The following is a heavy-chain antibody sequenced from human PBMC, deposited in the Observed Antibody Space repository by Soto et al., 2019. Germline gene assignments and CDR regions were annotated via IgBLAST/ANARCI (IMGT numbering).Heavy chain of an antibody. D-gene: IGHD2-21*02. Sequence: PVGSLRLSCAASGFTFSSYAMSWVRQAPGKGLEWVSAISGSGGSTYYADSVKGRFTISRDNSKNTLYLQMNSLRAEDTAVYYCAKRIVVVTAILHRGVWGQGTTVTVSS. CDR3: AKRIVVVTAILHRGV. CDR2: ISGSGGST. CDR1: GFTFSSYA. J-gene: IGHJ6*02. V-gene: IGHV3-23*01.